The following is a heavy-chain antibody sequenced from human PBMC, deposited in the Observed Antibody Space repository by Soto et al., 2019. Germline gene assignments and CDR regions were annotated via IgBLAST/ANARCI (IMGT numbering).Heavy chain of an antibody. J-gene: IGHJ4*02. CDR3: TTGSRIVVVVAATPMAY. CDR1: GFTFSNAW. Sequence: ESGGGLVKPGGSLRLSCAASGFTFSNAWMSWVRQAPGKGLEWVGRIKSKTDGGTTDYAAPVKGRFTISRDDSKNTLYLQMNSLKTEDTAVYYSTTGSRIVVVVAATPMAYWGQGTLVTVSS. D-gene: IGHD2-15*01. CDR2: IKSKTDGGTT. V-gene: IGHV3-15*01.